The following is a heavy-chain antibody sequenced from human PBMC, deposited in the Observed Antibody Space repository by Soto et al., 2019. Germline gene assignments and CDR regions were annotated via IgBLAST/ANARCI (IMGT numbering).Heavy chain of an antibody. D-gene: IGHD3-10*02. V-gene: IGHV3-11*05. J-gene: IGHJ4*02. CDR3: ARSGDNYNVLDY. CDR2: SSNSGTFT. Sequence: QVQLVESGGGLVKPGGSLRLTCAASGFSISDHYMSWIRLAPGKGLEWVSYSSNSGTFTKYADSVKGRFSISRDNAKNSLYLEINSLRGEDTAIYYCARSGDNYNVLDYWGQGTPVTVSS. CDR1: GFSISDHY.